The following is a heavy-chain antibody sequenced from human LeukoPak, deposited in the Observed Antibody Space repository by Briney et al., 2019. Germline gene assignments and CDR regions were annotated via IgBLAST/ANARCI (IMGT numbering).Heavy chain of an antibody. CDR1: GFTFSSYG. V-gene: IGHV3-30*02. J-gene: IGHJ4*02. Sequence: PGGSLRLSCAASGFTFSSYGMHWVRQAPGKGLEWVAFIRYDGSNKYYAESVKGRFTISRDNSKNTLYLQMNSLRAEDTAVYYCAKDVGGRLGELYFDYWGQGTLVTVSS. CDR3: AKDVGGRLGELYFDY. CDR2: IRYDGSNK. D-gene: IGHD3-16*01.